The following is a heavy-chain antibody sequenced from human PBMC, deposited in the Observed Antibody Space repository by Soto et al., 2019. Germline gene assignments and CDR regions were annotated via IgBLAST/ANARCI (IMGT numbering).Heavy chain of an antibody. Sequence: SQTLSLTCAISGDIVSSNSAAWNWIRQSPSRGLEWLGRTYYRSKWFNDYAVSVNSRIIINPDTSKNQFSLQLNSVTPDDTAVYYCARVEEHSGSTFDFWGQGTLVTVSS. V-gene: IGHV6-1*01. CDR3: ARVEEHSGSTFDF. D-gene: IGHD1-26*01. J-gene: IGHJ4*02. CDR2: TYYRSKWFN. CDR1: GDIVSSNSAA.